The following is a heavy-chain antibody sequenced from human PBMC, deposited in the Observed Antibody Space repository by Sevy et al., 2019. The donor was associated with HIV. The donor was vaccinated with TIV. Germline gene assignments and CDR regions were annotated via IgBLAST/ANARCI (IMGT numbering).Heavy chain of an antibody. V-gene: IGHV4-59*12. D-gene: IGHD2-2*02. CDR2: TSYSGTT. CDR3: ARLRWDVVDAPGATPGCYFDS. J-gene: IGHJ4*02. CDR1: GDSINNYY. Sequence: SETLSLTCSVSGDSINNYYWSWIRQPPGKGLEWIGYTSYSGTTNYSPSLKSRVDISLDTSMHPFSLKINSVTAADTAVYYCARLRWDVVDAPGATPGCYFDSWGQGILVTVSS.